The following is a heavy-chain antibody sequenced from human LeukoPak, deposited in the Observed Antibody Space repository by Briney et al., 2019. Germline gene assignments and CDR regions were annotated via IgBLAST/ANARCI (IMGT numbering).Heavy chain of an antibody. CDR1: GYTFSNYG. Sequence: ASVKASCKASGYTFSNYGISWVRQAPGQGLEWMGWISAYNVNTSFAQKLQGRVTMTTDTSTNTAYMELRSLRSDDTAVYYCASWAGYCASNNCYATSLDYWGQGTLVTVSA. V-gene: IGHV1-18*01. CDR3: ASWAGYCASNNCYATSLDY. J-gene: IGHJ4*02. D-gene: IGHD2-2*01. CDR2: ISAYNVNT.